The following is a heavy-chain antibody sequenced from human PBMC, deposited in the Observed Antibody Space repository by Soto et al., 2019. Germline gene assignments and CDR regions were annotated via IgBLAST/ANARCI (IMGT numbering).Heavy chain of an antibody. Sequence: PGGSLRLSCAASGFTFSSYSMNWVRQAPGKGLEWVSYISSSSSTIYYADSVKGRFTISRDNAKNSLYLQMNSLRDEDTAVYYCARDGRLLLREGEYYYYGMDVWGQGTTVTVSS. D-gene: IGHD3-22*01. CDR1: GFTFSSYS. V-gene: IGHV3-48*02. CDR3: ARDGRLLLREGEYYYYGMDV. CDR2: ISSSSSTI. J-gene: IGHJ6*02.